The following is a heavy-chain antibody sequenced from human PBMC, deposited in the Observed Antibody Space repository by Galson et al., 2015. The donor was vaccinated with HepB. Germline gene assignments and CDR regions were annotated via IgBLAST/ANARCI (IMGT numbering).Heavy chain of an antibody. D-gene: IGHD6-19*01. Sequence: LRLSCAASGFTVSSNYMTWVRQGPGKGLEWVSVIYSGGSTYYADSVKGRFTISRDNSKNTLYLQMNSLRAEDTAVYYRARVPRNSGGIDYWGQGTLVTVSS. CDR3: ARVPRNSGGIDY. J-gene: IGHJ4*02. CDR1: GFTVSSNY. CDR2: IYSGGST. V-gene: IGHV3-53*01.